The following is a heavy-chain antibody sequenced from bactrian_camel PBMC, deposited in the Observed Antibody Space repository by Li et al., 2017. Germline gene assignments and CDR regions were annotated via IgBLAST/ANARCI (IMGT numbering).Heavy chain of an antibody. CDR2: IDSDAVT. D-gene: IGHD2*01. V-gene: IGHV3S53*01. J-gene: IGHJ4*01. CDR1: GSIQRTNC. CDR3: AAVFFSRGDCYTGEAAFKY. Sequence: VQLVESGGDSVQAGGSLRLSCAASGSIQRTNCMGWFRRRAPGKEREAVASIDSDAVTTYADSVKGRFTISKDNAKNTLYLQMSSLKPEDTAMYYCAAVFFSRGDCYTGEAAFKYWGQGTQVTVS.